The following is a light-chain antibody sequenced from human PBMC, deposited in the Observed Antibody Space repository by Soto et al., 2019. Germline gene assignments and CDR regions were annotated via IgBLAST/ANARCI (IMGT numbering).Light chain of an antibody. J-gene: IGLJ2*01. V-gene: IGLV2-14*03. CDR3: RSYTSSIVV. CDR2: DVS. CDR1: SSDVVGYNY. Sequence: QSVLPQPASVSGSPGQSITISCTGTSSDVVGYNYVSWYQRHPGKAPKLMLYDVSNRPSGVSNRFSDCKSCNTASLTNSGREGEDEADYYCRSYTSSIVVLGGGTKLPVL.